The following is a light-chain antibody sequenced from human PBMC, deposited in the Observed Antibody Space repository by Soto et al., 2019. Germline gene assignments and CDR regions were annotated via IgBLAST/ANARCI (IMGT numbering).Light chain of an antibody. Sequence: DVVMTQAPLSSPVTPGQPASISCRSSQSLVHSDGNTFLNWLQQSPGQPPRLPMYKISIRFSGVPERFSGSWAGTDFTLEISRVEAAEVGVYYCMQSTHGPHTFGQGTKLEIK. CDR2: KIS. V-gene: IGKV2-24*01. CDR1: QSLVHSDGNTF. CDR3: MQSTHGPHT. J-gene: IGKJ2*01.